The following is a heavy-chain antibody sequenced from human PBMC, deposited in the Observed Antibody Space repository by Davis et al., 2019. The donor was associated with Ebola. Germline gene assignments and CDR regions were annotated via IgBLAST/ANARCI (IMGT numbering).Heavy chain of an antibody. D-gene: IGHD3-10*01. V-gene: IGHV4-34*01. CDR3: ARHYTDGSGQFDY. Sequence: ESLKISCAASGFTFSNYAMSWIRQPPGKGLEWIGEINHSGSTNYNPSLKSRVTISVDTSKNQFSLKLSSVTAADTAVYYCARHYTDGSGQFDYWGQGTLVTVSS. J-gene: IGHJ4*02. CDR1: GFTFSNYA. CDR2: INHSGST.